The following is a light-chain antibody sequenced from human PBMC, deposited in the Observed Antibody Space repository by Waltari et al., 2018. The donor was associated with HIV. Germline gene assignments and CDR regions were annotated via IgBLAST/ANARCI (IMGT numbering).Light chain of an antibody. V-gene: IGLV2-14*01. Sequence: QSALTQPASVSGSPGQSIPISCTGTNSDVGGYNFVSWYQQHPGKAPKLMIYEVTNRPSGLSNRFSGSKSGNTASLTISGLQAEDEADYYCTSYTSNNTLMFGGGTKVTVL. CDR2: EVT. CDR1: NSDVGGYNF. CDR3: TSYTSNNTLM. J-gene: IGLJ3*02.